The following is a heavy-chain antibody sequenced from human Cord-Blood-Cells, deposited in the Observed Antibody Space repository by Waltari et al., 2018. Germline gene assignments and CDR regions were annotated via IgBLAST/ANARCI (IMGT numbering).Heavy chain of an antibody. CDR2: ISAYNGNT. Sequence: QVQLVQSGAEVKKPGALVKVSCKASGYTFTSYGISWVRQAPGQGLEWMGWISAYNGNTNYAQKLQGRVTMTTDTSTSTAYMELRSLRSDDTAVYYCARPTYYDFWSGYYDAFDIWGQGTMVTVSS. J-gene: IGHJ3*02. CDR1: GYTFTSYG. V-gene: IGHV1-18*01. D-gene: IGHD3-3*01. CDR3: ARPTYYDFWSGYYDAFDI.